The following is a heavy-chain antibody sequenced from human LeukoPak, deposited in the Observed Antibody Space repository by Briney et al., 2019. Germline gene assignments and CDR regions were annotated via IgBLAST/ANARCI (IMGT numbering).Heavy chain of an antibody. CDR2: ISSSSSTI. Sequence: GGSLRLSCAASGFTFSSYSMNWVRQAPGKGLEWVSYISSSSSTIYYADSVKGRFTISRDNAKNSLYLQMNSLRAEDTAVYYCATDYDSTTPGYFVYWGQGTLVTVSS. D-gene: IGHD3-22*01. CDR1: GFTFSSYS. J-gene: IGHJ4*02. V-gene: IGHV3-48*01. CDR3: ATDYDSTTPGYFVY.